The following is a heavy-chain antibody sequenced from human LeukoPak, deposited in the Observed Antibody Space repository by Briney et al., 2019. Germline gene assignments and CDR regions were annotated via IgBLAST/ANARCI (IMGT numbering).Heavy chain of an antibody. CDR1: GFTFSSYT. CDR2: ISSSSTYI. Sequence: PGGSLRLSCAASGFTFSSYTMNWVRQAPGKGLEWVSSISSSSTYIYYADSVKGRFTISRDNAKNSLYLQMNSLRAEDTAVYYCVIWEFFDYWGQGTLVTVSS. J-gene: IGHJ4*02. D-gene: IGHD3-10*01. V-gene: IGHV3-21*01. CDR3: VIWEFFDY.